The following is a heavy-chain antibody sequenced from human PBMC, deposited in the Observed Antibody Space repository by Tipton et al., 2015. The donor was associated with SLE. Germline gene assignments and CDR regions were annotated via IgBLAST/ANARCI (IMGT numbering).Heavy chain of an antibody. D-gene: IGHD4-17*01. V-gene: IGHV5-51*03. CDR2: IYPDNSDT. CDR3: ARRAYGDYRYGLAV. Sequence: QLVQSGAEVKKPGESLKISCKGSGYSFGTHWIAWVRQMPGKGLEWMGIIYPDNSDTRYSPSFRGQVTMSADKSVNTAYLNWSSLKSSDTAIYYCARRAYGDYRYGLAVWGQGTTVTVSS. J-gene: IGHJ6*02. CDR1: GYSFGTHW.